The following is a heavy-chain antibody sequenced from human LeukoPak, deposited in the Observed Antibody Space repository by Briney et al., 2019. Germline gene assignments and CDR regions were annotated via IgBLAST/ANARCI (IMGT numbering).Heavy chain of an antibody. Sequence: ASVKVSCKASGGTFSSYAISWVRQAPGQGLEWMGWISAYNGNTNYAQKLQGRVTMTTDTSTSTAYMELRSLRSDDTAVYYCARSGYDSSGYPFDYWGQGTLVTVSS. CDR2: ISAYNGNT. J-gene: IGHJ4*02. CDR3: ARSGYDSSGYPFDY. V-gene: IGHV1-18*01. D-gene: IGHD3-22*01. CDR1: GGTFSSYA.